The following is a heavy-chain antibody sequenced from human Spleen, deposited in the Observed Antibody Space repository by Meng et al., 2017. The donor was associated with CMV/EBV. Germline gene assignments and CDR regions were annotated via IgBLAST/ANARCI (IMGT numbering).Heavy chain of an antibody. Sequence: LSLPCAVYGGSFSGYYWSWIRQPPGKGLEWIGEINHSGSTNYNPSLKSRVTISVDTSKNQFSLKLSSVTAADTAVYYCAAGGACSYWGQGTLVTVSS. D-gene: IGHD1-26*01. CDR1: GGSFSGYY. J-gene: IGHJ4*02. CDR3: AAGGACSY. CDR2: INHSGST. V-gene: IGHV4-34*01.